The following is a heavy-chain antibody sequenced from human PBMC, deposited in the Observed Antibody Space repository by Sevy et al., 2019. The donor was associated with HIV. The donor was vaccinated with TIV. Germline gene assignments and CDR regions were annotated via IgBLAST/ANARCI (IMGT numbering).Heavy chain of an antibody. CDR2: IDPSDSYT. Sequence: GESLKISCNGSGYSFTTYWITWGRQMPGKGLEWMGRIDPSDSYTNYSPSFQGHVTISADKSISTVYLQWSSLKASDTAMYYCARHLGYYDSGTYYDYFDYWGQGTLVTVSS. V-gene: IGHV5-10-1*01. CDR1: GYSFTTYW. J-gene: IGHJ4*02. D-gene: IGHD3-10*01. CDR3: ARHLGYYDSGTYYDYFDY.